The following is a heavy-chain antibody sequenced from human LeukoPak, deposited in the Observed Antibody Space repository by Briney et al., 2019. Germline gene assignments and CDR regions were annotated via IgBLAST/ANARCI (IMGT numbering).Heavy chain of an antibody. CDR2: INEDGSEK. J-gene: IGHJ3*02. CDR1: GFTFSTYA. CDR3: ANYYDSSGYYALDM. Sequence: GGSLRLSCAVSGFTFSTYAMSWVRQAPGKGLEWVANINEDGSEKNYVDSVKGRFTISRDNAKNSLHLEMNSLTAEDTAVYYCANYYDSSGYYALDMWGQGTMVTVSP. V-gene: IGHV3-7*01. D-gene: IGHD3-22*01.